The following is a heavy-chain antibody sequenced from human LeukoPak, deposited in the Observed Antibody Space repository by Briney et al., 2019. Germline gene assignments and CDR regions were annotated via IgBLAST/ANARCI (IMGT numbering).Heavy chain of an antibody. Sequence: ASVKVSCKASGGTFSSYAISWVRQAPGQGLEWMGGIIPIFGTANYAQKFQGRVTITADESTGTAYMELSSLRSEDTAVYYCARGGWFGELLHFDYWGQGTLVTVSS. D-gene: IGHD3-10*01. CDR2: IIPIFGTA. J-gene: IGHJ4*02. V-gene: IGHV1-69*01. CDR3: ARGGWFGELLHFDY. CDR1: GGTFSSYA.